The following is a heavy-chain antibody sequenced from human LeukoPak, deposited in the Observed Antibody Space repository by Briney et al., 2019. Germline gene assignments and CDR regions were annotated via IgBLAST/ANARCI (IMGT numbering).Heavy chain of an antibody. V-gene: IGHV1-8*01. CDR2: MNPNSGNT. D-gene: IGHD1-26*01. J-gene: IGHJ4*02. CDR3: ARTPKVTKGRGYSGSYYFDY. Sequence: ASVKVSCKASGYSFTSYDINWVRQATGQGLEWMGWMNPNSGNTGYAQKFQGRVTMTRNTSISTAYMELSSLRSEDTAVYYCARTPKVTKGRGYSGSYYFDYWGQGTLVTVSS. CDR1: GYSFTSYD.